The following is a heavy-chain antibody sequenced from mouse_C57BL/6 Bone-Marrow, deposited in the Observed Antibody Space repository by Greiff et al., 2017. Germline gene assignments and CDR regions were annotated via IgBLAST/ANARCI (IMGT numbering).Heavy chain of an antibody. CDR3: ARRGYGNYYAMDY. Sequence: QVQLQQPGAELVRPGTSVKLSCKASGYTFTSYWMHWVKQRPGQGLEWIGVIDPSDSYTNYNHKFKGKATLTVDTSSSTAYMQLSSLTSEDSAVYYCARRGYGNYYAMDYWGQGTSVTVSS. CDR1: GYTFTSYW. CDR2: IDPSDSYT. D-gene: IGHD2-10*02. V-gene: IGHV1-59*01. J-gene: IGHJ4*01.